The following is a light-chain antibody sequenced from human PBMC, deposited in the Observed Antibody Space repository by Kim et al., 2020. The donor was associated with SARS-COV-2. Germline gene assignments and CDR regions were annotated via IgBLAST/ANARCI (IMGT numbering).Light chain of an antibody. V-gene: IGKV3-20*01. Sequence: SPGERATLSCRASQSVSSIYLAWDQQKPGQAPRLVIYGASSRATGIPDRFSGSGSGTDFTLTISRLEPEDFAVYYCQQYGSSPWTFGQGTKVDIK. CDR1: QSVSSIY. CDR3: QQYGSSPWT. CDR2: GAS. J-gene: IGKJ1*01.